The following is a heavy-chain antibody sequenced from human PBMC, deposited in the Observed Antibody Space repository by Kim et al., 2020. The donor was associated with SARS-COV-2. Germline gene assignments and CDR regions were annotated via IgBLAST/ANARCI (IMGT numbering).Heavy chain of an antibody. Sequence: RYGPSFQGQVTISADKSISTAYLQWSSLKASDTAMYYCARLPDFVGWFDPWGQGTLVTVSS. V-gene: IGHV5-51*01. D-gene: IGHD3-3*01. J-gene: IGHJ5*02. CDR3: ARLPDFVGWFDP.